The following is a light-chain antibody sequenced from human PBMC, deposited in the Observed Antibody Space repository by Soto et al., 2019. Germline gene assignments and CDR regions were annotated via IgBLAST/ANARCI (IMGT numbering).Light chain of an antibody. J-gene: IGLJ2*01. CDR2: GNS. Sequence: QLVLTQPPSVSGAPGQRVTISCTGSSSNIGAGYDVHWYQQLPGTAPKLLIYGNSNRPSGVPDRFSGSKSGTSVSLAITGLQAEDEADYYCQSYDSSDVVFGGGTKLTVL. V-gene: IGLV1-40*01. CDR3: QSYDSSDVV. CDR1: SSNIGAGYD.